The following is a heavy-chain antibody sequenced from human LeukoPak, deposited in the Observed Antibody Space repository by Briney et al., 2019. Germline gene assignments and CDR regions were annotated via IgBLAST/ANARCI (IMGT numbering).Heavy chain of an antibody. V-gene: IGHV3-30*18. J-gene: IGHJ4*02. CDR3: AKDSGDSYNWADY. Sequence: PGGSLRLSCAASGFTFSSYGMHWVRQAPGKGLEWVAVISYDGSNKYYADSVKGRFTISRDNSKNTLYLQMNSLRAEDTAVYYCAKDSGDSYNWADYWGQGTLVTVSS. CDR1: GFTFSSYG. D-gene: IGHD5-24*01. CDR2: ISYDGSNK.